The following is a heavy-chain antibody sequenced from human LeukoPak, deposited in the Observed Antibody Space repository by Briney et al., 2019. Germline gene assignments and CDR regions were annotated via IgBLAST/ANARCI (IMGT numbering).Heavy chain of an antibody. J-gene: IGHJ6*03. V-gene: IGHV4-4*07. CDR2: IYTSGST. CDR3: ARAIAARLPPMYYYYYMDV. D-gene: IGHD6-6*01. Sequence: SETLSLTCTVSGGSLSSYYWSWIRQPAGKGLEWIGRIYTSGSTNYNPSLKSRVTMSVDTSKNQFSLKLSSVTAADTAVYYCARAIAARLPPMYYYYYMDVWGKGTTVTVSS. CDR1: GGSLSSYY.